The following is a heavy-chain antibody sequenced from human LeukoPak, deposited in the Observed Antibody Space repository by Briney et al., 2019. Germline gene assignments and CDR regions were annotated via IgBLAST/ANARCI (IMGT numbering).Heavy chain of an antibody. V-gene: IGHV4-61*02. Sequence: PSQTLSLTCTVSGGSISSGSYYWSWIRQPAGKGLEWIGRIYTSGSTNYNPSLKSRVTISVDTSKNQFSLKLSSVTAADTAVYYCARVKGCSGGSCYSGYYYYYYMDVWGKGTTVTVSS. CDR2: IYTSGST. D-gene: IGHD2-15*01. J-gene: IGHJ6*03. CDR3: ARVKGCSGGSCYSGYYYYYYMDV. CDR1: GGSISSGSYY.